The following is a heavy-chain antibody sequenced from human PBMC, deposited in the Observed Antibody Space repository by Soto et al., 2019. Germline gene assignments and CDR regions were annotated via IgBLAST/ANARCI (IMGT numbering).Heavy chain of an antibody. CDR1: GGSFSGYY. D-gene: IGHD3-10*01. Sequence: PSETLSLTCAVYGGSFSGYYWSWVRQPPGKGLEWIGEIYHSGSTNYNPSLKSRVTISVDKSKNQFSLKLSSVTAADTAVYYCAVVGSGSYSYFDYWGQGTLVTVSS. CDR2: IYHSGST. J-gene: IGHJ4*02. CDR3: AVVGSGSYSYFDY. V-gene: IGHV4-34*01.